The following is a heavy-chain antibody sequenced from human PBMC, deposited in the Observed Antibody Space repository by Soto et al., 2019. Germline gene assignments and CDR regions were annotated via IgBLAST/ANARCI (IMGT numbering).Heavy chain of an antibody. CDR3: AKDGYSSGWYGWAPLDY. V-gene: IGHV3-23*01. J-gene: IGHJ4*02. D-gene: IGHD6-19*01. CDR1: GFTFSSYA. Sequence: GSLRLSCAASGFTFSSYAMSWVRQAPGKGLEWVSAISGSGGSTYYADSVKGRFTISRDNSKNTLYLQMNSLRAEDTAVYYCAKDGYSSGWYGWAPLDYWGQGTLVTVSS. CDR2: ISGSGGST.